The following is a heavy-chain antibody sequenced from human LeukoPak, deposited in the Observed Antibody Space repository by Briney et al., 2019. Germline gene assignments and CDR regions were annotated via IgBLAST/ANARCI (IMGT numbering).Heavy chain of an antibody. V-gene: IGHV3-23*01. J-gene: IGHJ4*02. CDR1: GFTFSGYT. Sequence: GGSLRLSCAASGFTFSGYTMGWVRQAPGKGLDWVSTITGSSDSTYYADSMKGRFTISRDNSRNTLFLQMNSLRAEDTAIYYCTKKTSYCGGDCYPYYFDSWGQGTLVTVSS. CDR3: TKKTSYCGGDCYPYYFDS. D-gene: IGHD2-21*02. CDR2: ITGSSDST.